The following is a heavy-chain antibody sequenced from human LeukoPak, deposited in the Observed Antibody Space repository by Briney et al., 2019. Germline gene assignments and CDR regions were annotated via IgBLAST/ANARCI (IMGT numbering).Heavy chain of an antibody. CDR2: ISPSGGST. CDR1: GYTFTSNY. CDR3: ARDNSVRDEAWWFNP. D-gene: IGHD5-24*01. V-gene: IGHV1-46*01. J-gene: IGHJ5*02. Sequence: GASVKVSCKAFGYTFTSNYMDWARQAPGQGPEWMGVISPSGGSTTYAQKFQGRVTLTRDMSTSTDYLELSSLRSEDTAVYYCARDNSVRDEAWWFNPWGQGTLVTVSS.